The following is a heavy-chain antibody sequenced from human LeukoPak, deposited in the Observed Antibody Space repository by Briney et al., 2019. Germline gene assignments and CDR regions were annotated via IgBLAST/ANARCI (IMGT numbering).Heavy chain of an antibody. D-gene: IGHD1-26*01. CDR3: AAYPSGSYYVTTFDY. V-gene: IGHV1-8*01. CDR1: GYILTSYD. Sequence: ASVKVSCKASGYILTSYDINWVRQATGQGLEWMGWMNPNNGHTGYAQEFQGRVTMTRDTSISTAYMDLSSLRAEDTAVYYCAAYPSGSYYVTTFDYWGQGTPVTVSS. CDR2: MNPNNGHT. J-gene: IGHJ4*02.